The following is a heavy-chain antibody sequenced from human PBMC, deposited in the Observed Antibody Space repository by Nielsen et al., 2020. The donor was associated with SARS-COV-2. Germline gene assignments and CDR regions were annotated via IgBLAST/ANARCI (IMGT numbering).Heavy chain of an antibody. J-gene: IGHJ3*02. CDR2: ISGSGGST. CDR1: GFTFSSYA. Sequence: GESLKISCAASGFTFSSYAMSWVRQAPGKGLERVSAISGSGGSTYYADSVKGRFTISRDNSKNTLYLQMNSLRAEDTAVYYCAKDVGEGILWFGELLGFDIWGQGTMVTVSS. CDR3: AKDVGEGILWFGELLGFDI. D-gene: IGHD3-10*01. V-gene: IGHV3-23*01.